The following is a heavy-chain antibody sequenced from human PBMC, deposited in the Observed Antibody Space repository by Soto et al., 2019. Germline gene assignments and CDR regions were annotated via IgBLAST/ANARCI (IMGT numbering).Heavy chain of an antibody. J-gene: IGHJ6*02. Sequence: GGSLRLSCAASGFTFSSFAMSWVRQAPGKGLEWVSAISDSGVSTYYAGSVKGRFIIFRDNSKNTLYLQMDSLRAEDTALYYCAKWGNDWGYYYYGMDVWGQGTTVTVSS. CDR2: ISDSGVST. CDR3: AKWGNDWGYYYYGMDV. V-gene: IGHV3-23*01. CDR1: GFTFSSFA. D-gene: IGHD7-27*01.